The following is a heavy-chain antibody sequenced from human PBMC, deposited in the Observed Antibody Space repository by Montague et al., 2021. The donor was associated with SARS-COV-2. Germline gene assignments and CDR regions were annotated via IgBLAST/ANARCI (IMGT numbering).Heavy chain of an antibody. CDR2: TYHSGST. CDR3: ARLGVVPSPRTFDP. V-gene: IGHV4-4*02. CDR1: GASISSNNW. D-gene: IGHD3-10*01. Sequence: SETLSLTCDVSGASISSNNWWIWVRQSPGKGLEWIGETYHSGSTNYNPSLRGRVTISVDKSKNQFSLKVNSVSAADTAVYYCARLGVVPSPRTFDPWGQGTRVTVSS. J-gene: IGHJ5*02.